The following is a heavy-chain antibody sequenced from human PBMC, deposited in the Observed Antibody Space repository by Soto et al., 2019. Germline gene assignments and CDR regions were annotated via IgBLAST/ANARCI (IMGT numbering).Heavy chain of an antibody. CDR2: IKQDGSGK. J-gene: IGHJ3*02. D-gene: IGHD2-2*01. CDR1: GFTFSSYW. CDR3: AKDPLPTAIVVVPAANS. Sequence: GGSLRLSCAASGFTFSSYWMSWVRQAPGKGLEWVANIKQDGSGKYYVDSVKGRFTISRDNSKNTLYLQMNSLRAEDTAVYYCAKDPLPTAIVVVPAANSWGQGTMVTVSS. V-gene: IGHV3-7*03.